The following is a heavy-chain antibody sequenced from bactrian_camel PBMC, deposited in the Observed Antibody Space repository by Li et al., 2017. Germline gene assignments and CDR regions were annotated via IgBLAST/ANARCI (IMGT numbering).Heavy chain of an antibody. V-gene: IGHV3S53*01. J-gene: IGHJ4*01. CDR2: VDSDGIA. Sequence: HVQLVESGGGSVQAGGSLRLSCGASGSIYGGACVGWLRQAPGKEREGVAAVDSDGIASYTDSVKGRFTISQDKGKNTVYFLMNSLKPDDSGTYYCAYESGTTPDLCRRRGPGGYFGQGTQV. CDR1: GSIYGGAC. D-gene: IGHD7*01.